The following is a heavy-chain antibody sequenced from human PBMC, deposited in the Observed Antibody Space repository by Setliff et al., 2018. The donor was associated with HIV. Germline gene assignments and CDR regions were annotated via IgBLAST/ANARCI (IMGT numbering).Heavy chain of an antibody. CDR2: ISISGFTI. J-gene: IGHJ4*02. V-gene: IGHV3-48*04. CDR1: GFTFSSYG. CDR3: AAQGVL. Sequence: PGGSLRLSCAASGFTFSSYGMHWVRQAPGKGLEWVSFISISGFTIHYGDSVKGRFTVSRDNTRNSLSLQLNSLQAEDTAVYFCAAQGVLWGQGTQVTVSS.